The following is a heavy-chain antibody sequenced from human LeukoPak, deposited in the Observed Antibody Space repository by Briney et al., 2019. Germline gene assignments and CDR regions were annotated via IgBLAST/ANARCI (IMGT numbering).Heavy chain of an antibody. CDR3: ARGSVVIGDAFDI. CDR1: GFTFSSYG. V-gene: IGHV3-30*03. J-gene: IGHJ3*02. CDR2: ISYDGSNK. Sequence: SGGSLRLSCAASGFTFSSYGMHWVRQAPGKGLEWVAVISYDGSNKYYADSVKGRFTISRDNAKNSLYLQMNSLRAEDTAVYYCARGSVVIGDAFDIWGQGTMVTVSS. D-gene: IGHD2-21*01.